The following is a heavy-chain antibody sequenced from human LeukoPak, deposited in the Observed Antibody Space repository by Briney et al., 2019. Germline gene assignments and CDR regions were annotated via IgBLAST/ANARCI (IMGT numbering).Heavy chain of an antibody. CDR2: IRYDGSNK. CDR1: GFTFSSYG. D-gene: IGHD3-10*01. CDR3: ARDNELWFGERYYMDV. V-gene: IGHV3-33*01. J-gene: IGHJ6*03. Sequence: GRSLRLSCAASGFTFSSYGMHWVRQAPGKGLEWVAVIRYDGSNKYYADSVKGRFTISRDNSKNTLYLQMNSLRAEDTAVYYCARDNELWFGERYYMDVWGKGTTVTVSS.